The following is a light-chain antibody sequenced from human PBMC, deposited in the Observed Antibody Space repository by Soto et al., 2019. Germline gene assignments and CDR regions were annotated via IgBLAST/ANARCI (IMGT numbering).Light chain of an antibody. CDR1: SSDVGGYDY. V-gene: IGLV2-8*01. J-gene: IGLJ2*01. CDR2: EVT. CDR3: SSYAGSNNPVV. Sequence: QSVLTQPPSASGSPGQSVTISCTGTSSDVGGYDYVSWYQQHPGKAPKLMIYEVTKRPSGVPDRFSGSKSGNTASLTVSGLHAEDEAHYYCSSYAGSNNPVVFGGGTKLTVL.